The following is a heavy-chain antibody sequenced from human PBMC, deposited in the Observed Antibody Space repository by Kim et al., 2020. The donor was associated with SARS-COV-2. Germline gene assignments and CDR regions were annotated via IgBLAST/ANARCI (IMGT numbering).Heavy chain of an antibody. CDR2: IHYSGST. CDR1: GGSISSHY. J-gene: IGHJ4*02. CDR3: ARQEKGCSSNSCYAKNFYY. Sequence: SETLSLTCTVSGGSISSHYWNWIRQPPGKGLEWIGYIHYSGSTNYNPSLKSRVTISVDTSKNQFSLKLSSVTAADTAVYYCARQEKGCSSNSCYAKNFYYWGQGTLVTVSS. V-gene: IGHV4-59*08. D-gene: IGHD2-2*01.